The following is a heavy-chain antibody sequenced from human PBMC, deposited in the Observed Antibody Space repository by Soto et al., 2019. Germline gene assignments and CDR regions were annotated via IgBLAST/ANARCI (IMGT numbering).Heavy chain of an antibody. V-gene: IGHV1-46*03. J-gene: IGHJ3*02. CDR3: ARGSDSSGYDAFDI. CDR1: GYTFTTYY. CDR2: INPSGGAT. D-gene: IGHD3-22*01. Sequence: GASVKVSCKASGYTFTTYYIHWVRQAPGQGLEWMGNINPSGGATGYAQKFQGRVTITADESTSTAYMELSSLRSEDTAVYYCARGSDSSGYDAFDIWGQGTMVTVSS.